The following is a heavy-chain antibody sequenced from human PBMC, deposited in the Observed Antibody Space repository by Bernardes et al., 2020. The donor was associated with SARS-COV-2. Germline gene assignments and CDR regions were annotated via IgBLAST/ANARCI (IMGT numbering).Heavy chain of an antibody. D-gene: IGHD6-6*01. V-gene: IGHV4-34*01. CDR2: INHSGST. Sequence: SETLSLTCAVYGGSFSGYYWSWIRQPPGKGLEWIGEINHSGSTNYNPSLKSRVTISVDTSKNQFSLKLSSVTAADTAVYYCARGNVGSSSFFDYYYYGMDVWGQGTTVTVSS. CDR3: ARGNVGSSSFFDYYYYGMDV. J-gene: IGHJ6*02. CDR1: GGSFSGYY.